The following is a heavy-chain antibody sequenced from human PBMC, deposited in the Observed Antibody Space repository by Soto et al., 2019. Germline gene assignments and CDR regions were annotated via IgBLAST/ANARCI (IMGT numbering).Heavy chain of an antibody. V-gene: IGHV4-30-4*01. D-gene: IGHD2-2*01. Sequence: SETLSLTCSVSGGSISSIDYFWSWIRQPPGKGLEWIGFIYHTGTTYYNPSLRSRVTISIDTSKSQFSMKLNSVTAADTAVYYCARVMAAMQNWLDPWGQGTLVTVSS. CDR1: GGSISSIDYF. CDR2: IYHTGTT. J-gene: IGHJ5*02. CDR3: ARVMAAMQNWLDP.